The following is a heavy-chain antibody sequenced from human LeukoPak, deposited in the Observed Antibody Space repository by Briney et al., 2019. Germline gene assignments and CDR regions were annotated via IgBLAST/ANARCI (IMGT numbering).Heavy chain of an antibody. CDR3: AREFANLAAFDF. V-gene: IGHV4-61*01. CDR1: GGSVSSNNYY. J-gene: IGHJ3*01. CDR2: IYYSGNT. Sequence: SETLSLTCTVSGGSVSSNNYYWSWIRQPPGKGLGWIGYIYYSGNTNYNPSLKSRVTISVDTSKNQFSLKLSSVTAADTAVYYCAREFANLAAFDFWGQGTMVTVSA.